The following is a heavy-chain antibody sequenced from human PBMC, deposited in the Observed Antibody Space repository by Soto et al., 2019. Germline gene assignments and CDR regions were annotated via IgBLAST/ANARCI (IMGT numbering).Heavy chain of an antibody. CDR2: ISGSGGTT. CDR1: GFTFNNHA. V-gene: IGHV3-23*01. J-gene: IGHJ6*02. Sequence: EVQLLESGGGLVQPGGSLRLSCAASGFTFNNHAMSWVRRAPGKGLEWVSAISGSGGTTYYADSLKGRITISRDTSRNTLYLQMNSLRAEDTAVYYCARSEIAVAATDYYYGMDVWGQGTTVTVSS. CDR3: ARSEIAVAATDYYYGMDV. D-gene: IGHD6-19*01.